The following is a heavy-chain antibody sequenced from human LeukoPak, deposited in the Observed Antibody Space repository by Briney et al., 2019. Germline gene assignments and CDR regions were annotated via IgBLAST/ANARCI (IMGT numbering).Heavy chain of an antibody. Sequence: PSETLSLTCTVSGGSISSGSYYWSWIRQPAGKGLEWIGRIYTSGSTNYNPSLKSRVTISVDTSKNQFSLKLSSVTAADTAVYYCARGDPCSSTSCPVAAIDYWGQGTLVTVSS. D-gene: IGHD2-2*01. V-gene: IGHV4-61*02. CDR1: GGSISSGSYY. CDR3: ARGDPCSSTSCPVAAIDY. CDR2: IYTSGST. J-gene: IGHJ4*02.